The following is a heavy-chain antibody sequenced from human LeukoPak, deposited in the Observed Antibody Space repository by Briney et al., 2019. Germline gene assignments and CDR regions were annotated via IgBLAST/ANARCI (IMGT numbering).Heavy chain of an antibody. J-gene: IGHJ4*02. Sequence: SETLSLTCAVYGGSFSGYYWSWTRRPPGKGLEWIGEINHSGSTNYNPSLKSRVTISVDTSKNQFSLKLSSVTAADTAVYYCAKAGRRYYYDSSGYIDYWGQGTLVTVSS. CDR2: INHSGST. D-gene: IGHD3-22*01. CDR3: AKAGRRYYYDSSGYIDY. V-gene: IGHV4-34*01. CDR1: GGSFSGYY.